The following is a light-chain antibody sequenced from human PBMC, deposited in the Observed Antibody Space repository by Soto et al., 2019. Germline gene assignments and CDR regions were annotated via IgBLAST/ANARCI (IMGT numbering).Light chain of an antibody. CDR3: SSYAGNNKYV. J-gene: IGLJ1*01. CDR2: EVN. Sequence: QSALTQPPSASGSPGQSITISCTGTSGDIGSYDYVSFYQQHPGRAPKLLIYEVNKRPSGVPDRFSGSKSGNTASLTVSGPQGEDEAFYYCSSYAGNNKYVFGNGTKVTVL. CDR1: SGDIGSYDY. V-gene: IGLV2-8*01.